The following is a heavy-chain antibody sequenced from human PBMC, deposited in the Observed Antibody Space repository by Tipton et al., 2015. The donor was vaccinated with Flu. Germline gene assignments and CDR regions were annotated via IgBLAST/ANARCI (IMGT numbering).Heavy chain of an antibody. V-gene: IGHV1-69*09. D-gene: IGHD2-15*01. CDR1: GDTFSTYV. Sequence: QLVQSGAEVRKPESSVRDYCQASGDTFSTYVFSWVRQAPGRGLEWMGGFIPILGIANSAQNLRARVTITADKSPSTVYMYLSSLRSDDTAVSYCTRGVPGSASGSYFDPWGQGTLVTVSS. CDR2: FIPILGIA. CDR3: TRGVPGSASGSYFDP. J-gene: IGHJ4*02.